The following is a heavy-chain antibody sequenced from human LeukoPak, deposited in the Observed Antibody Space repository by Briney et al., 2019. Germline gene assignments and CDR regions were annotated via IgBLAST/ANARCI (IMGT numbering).Heavy chain of an antibody. Sequence: ASVKVSCKASGDTFSSYAISWVRQAPGQGLELMGGRRTSNGNTNNAHKLQGRVTMTTDTSTSTAYMELRSLRSDDTAVYYCAKDNPRVVGDTATFDPWGQGTLVTVYS. CDR3: AKDNPRVVGDTATFDP. CDR1: GDTFSSYA. V-gene: IGHV1-18*01. CDR2: RRTSNGNT. J-gene: IGHJ5*02. D-gene: IGHD1-26*01.